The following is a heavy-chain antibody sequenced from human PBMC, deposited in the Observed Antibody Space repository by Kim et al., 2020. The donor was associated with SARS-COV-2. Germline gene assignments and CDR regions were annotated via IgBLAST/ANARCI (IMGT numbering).Heavy chain of an antibody. V-gene: IGHV3-30*02. Sequence: KARFTISRDNSKNTLYLKMNSLRAEDTAVYYCAKVNYGSGNTYYYYGMDVWGQGTTVTVSS. D-gene: IGHD3-10*01. CDR3: AKVNYGSGNTYYYYGMDV. J-gene: IGHJ6*02.